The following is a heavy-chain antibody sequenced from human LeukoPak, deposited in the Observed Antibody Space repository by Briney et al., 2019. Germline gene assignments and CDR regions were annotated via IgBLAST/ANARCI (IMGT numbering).Heavy chain of an antibody. CDR3: ANYGSGSYRFDP. CDR1: GGSISSSSYY. D-gene: IGHD3-10*01. J-gene: IGHJ5*02. CDR2: IYYSGST. Sequence: PSETLSLTCTVSGGSISSSSYYWGWLRQPPGKGLEWIGSIYYSGSTYYNPSLKSRVTISVDTSKNQFSLKLSSVTAADTAVYYCANYGSGSYRFDPWGQGTLVTVSS. V-gene: IGHV4-39*07.